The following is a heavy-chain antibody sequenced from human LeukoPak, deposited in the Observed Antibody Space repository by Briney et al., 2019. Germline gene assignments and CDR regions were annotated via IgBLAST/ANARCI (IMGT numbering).Heavy chain of an antibody. J-gene: IGHJ3*02. Sequence: GGSLRLSCAASGFTFSSYAMHWVRQAPGKGLEWVAVISYDGSNKYYADSVKGRFTISRDNSKNTLYLQMNSLRAEDTAVYYCARVYSSRGSDAFDIWGQGTMVTVSS. CDR1: GFTFSSYA. D-gene: IGHD6-13*01. V-gene: IGHV3-30*04. CDR3: ARVYSSRGSDAFDI. CDR2: ISYDGSNK.